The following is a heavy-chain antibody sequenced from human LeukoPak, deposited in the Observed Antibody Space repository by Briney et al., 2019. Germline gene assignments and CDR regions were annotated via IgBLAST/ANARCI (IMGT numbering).Heavy chain of an antibody. CDR2: IKQDGSEK. Sequence: PGGSLRLSCAASGFTFSNYWMNWLRQAPGKGLEWVANIKQDGSEKYYVDSVKGRFTISRDNAKNSLYLQMNSLRAEDAGVYYCAKEGAYPIITYDSWGHGTLVTVSS. CDR1: GFTFSNYW. D-gene: IGHD1-14*01. CDR3: AKEGAYPIITYDS. V-gene: IGHV3-7*01. J-gene: IGHJ5*01.